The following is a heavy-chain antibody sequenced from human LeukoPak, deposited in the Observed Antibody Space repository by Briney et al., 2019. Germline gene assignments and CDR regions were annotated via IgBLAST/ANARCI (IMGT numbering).Heavy chain of an antibody. V-gene: IGHV1-24*01. Sequence: ASVKVSCKVSGYTLTELSMHWVRQAPGKGLEWMGGFDPEDGETIYAQKFQGRVTMTEDTSTDTAYMELSSLRSEDTAVYYCATGVAAAGPYYYYYGMDVWGQGTTATVSS. J-gene: IGHJ6*02. CDR1: GYTLTELS. CDR2: FDPEDGET. CDR3: ATGVAAAGPYYYYYGMDV. D-gene: IGHD6-13*01.